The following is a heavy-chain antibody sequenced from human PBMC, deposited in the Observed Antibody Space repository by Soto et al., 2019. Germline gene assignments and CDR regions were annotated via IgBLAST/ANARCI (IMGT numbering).Heavy chain of an antibody. CDR3: APVGGLERREWANAFDI. V-gene: IGHV1-69*02. D-gene: IGHD1-1*01. CDR2: IIPILGIA. Sequence: QVQLVQSGAEVKKPGSSVKVSCKASGGTFSSYTISWVRQAPGQGLEWMGRIIPILGIANYAQKFQGRVTITADKSTGTAYMALSSLGSEATALYYCAPVGGLERREWANAFDIWGQGTMVTVSS. J-gene: IGHJ3*02. CDR1: GGTFSSYT.